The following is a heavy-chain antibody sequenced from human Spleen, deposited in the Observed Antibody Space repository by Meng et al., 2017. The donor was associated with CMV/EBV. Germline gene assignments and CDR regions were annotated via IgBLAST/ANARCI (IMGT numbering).Heavy chain of an antibody. J-gene: IGHJ6*02. D-gene: IGHD2-2*01. V-gene: IGHV3-30*04. CDR3: ASMCSSTSCSSHYYGMDV. CDR1: GFTFSSYA. CDR2: ISYDGSNK. Sequence: SCAASGFTFSSYAMHWVRQAPGKGLEWVAVISYDGSNKYYADSVKGRFTISRDNSKNTLYLQMNSLRAEDTAVYYCASMCSSTSCSSHYYGMDVWGQGTTVTVSS.